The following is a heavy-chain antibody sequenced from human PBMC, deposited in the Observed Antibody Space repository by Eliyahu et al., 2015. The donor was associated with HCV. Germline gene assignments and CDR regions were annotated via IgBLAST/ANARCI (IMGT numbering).Heavy chain of an antibody. CDR1: GFTLSTXA. D-gene: IGHD2-15*01. Sequence: EVLLLXSGGALVHPGGXLXLSCTASGFTLSTXALTWVRQAPGKGLGWVSGXSGXGGNTYYADSVKGRFSISRDNSKNTLYLQVNSLRVEDTAIYYCAKRKYCGGGGCYYFESWGQGALVTVSS. CDR3: AKRKYCGGGGCYYFES. CDR2: XSGXGGNT. J-gene: IGHJ4*02. V-gene: IGHV3-23*01.